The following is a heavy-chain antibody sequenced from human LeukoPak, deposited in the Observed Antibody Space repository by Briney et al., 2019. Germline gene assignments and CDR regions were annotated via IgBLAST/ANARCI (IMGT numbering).Heavy chain of an antibody. D-gene: IGHD3-10*01. V-gene: IGHV3-9*01. CDR2: ISWNSGNI. Sequence: PGGSLRLFCAASGFTFDDYAMHWVRQAPGKGLEWVSGISWNSGNIGYADSVKGRFTISRDNAKNSLYLQMSSLRAEDTALYHCAKDMNSGSYTLSGLDYWGQGILVTVSS. CDR3: AKDMNSGSYTLSGLDY. J-gene: IGHJ4*02. CDR1: GFTFDDYA.